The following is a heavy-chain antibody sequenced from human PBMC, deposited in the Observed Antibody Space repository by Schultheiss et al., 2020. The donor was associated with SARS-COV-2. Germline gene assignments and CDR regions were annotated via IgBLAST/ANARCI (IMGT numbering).Heavy chain of an antibody. D-gene: IGHD2-8*01. J-gene: IGHJ4*02. V-gene: IGHV3-30*04. CDR2: ISYDGSNK. Sequence: GGSLRLSCAASGFTFSSYAMHWVRQAPGKGLEWVAVISYDGSNKYYADSVKGRFTISRDNSKNTLYLQMNSLRAEDTAVYYCAKDEGIVLMVYAIGEIDYWGQGTLVTVSS. CDR3: AKDEGIVLMVYAIGEIDY. CDR1: GFTFSSYA.